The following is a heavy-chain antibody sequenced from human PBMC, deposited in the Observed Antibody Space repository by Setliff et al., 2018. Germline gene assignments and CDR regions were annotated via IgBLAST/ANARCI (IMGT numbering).Heavy chain of an antibody. V-gene: IGHV1-18*01. CDR2: ISVYNGKT. CDR1: GYTLSNSI. D-gene: IGHD2-8*01. J-gene: IGHJ4*02. Sequence: ASVKVSCKASGYTLSNSILSWVRQAPGQGLEWVGWISVYNGKTYFAQKFQDRITLTTDTSTNTGYLELRGLRSDDTAGYYCLRLVRYCTKIACQAASGDEVWGLGTLVTVSS. CDR3: LRLVRYCTKIACQAASGDEV.